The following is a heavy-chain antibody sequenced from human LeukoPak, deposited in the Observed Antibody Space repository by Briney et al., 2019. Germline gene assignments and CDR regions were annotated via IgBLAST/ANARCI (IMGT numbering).Heavy chain of an antibody. V-gene: IGHV7-4-1*02. CDR2: INTNTGNP. CDR3: ARMGYCSSTTCGGAFDY. Sequence: ASVKVSCKASGYTFTSYGMTWLRQAPGQGPEWMGWINTNTGNPTFAQNFTGRFVFSLDTSVSTVYLQISSLKAEDTAVYYCARMGYCSSTTCGGAFDYWGQGTLVTVSP. J-gene: IGHJ4*02. D-gene: IGHD2-2*01. CDR1: GYTFTSYG.